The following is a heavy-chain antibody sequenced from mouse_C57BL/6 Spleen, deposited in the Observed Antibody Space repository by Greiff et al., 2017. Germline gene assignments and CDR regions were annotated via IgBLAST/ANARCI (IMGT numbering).Heavy chain of an antibody. J-gene: IGHJ4*01. D-gene: IGHD2-4*01. Sequence: QVQLQQSGAELVKPGASVKISCKASGYAFSSYWMNWVKQRPGKGLEWIGQIYPGDGDTNYNGKFKGKATLTADKSSSTAYMQLSSLTSEDSAVYFCARYYDYDGAYCDMDDWGQGTTVTVSS. CDR3: ARYYDYDGAYCDMDD. CDR1: GYAFSSYW. CDR2: IYPGDGDT. V-gene: IGHV1-80*01.